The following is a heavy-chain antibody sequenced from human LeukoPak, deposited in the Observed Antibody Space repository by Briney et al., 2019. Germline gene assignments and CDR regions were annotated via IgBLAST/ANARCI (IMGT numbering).Heavy chain of an antibody. V-gene: IGHV4-39*07. CDR3: ARDLLYYGSGKSDGNWFDP. J-gene: IGHJ5*02. Sequence: SETLSLTCTVSGGSIRSSSYYWGWIRQPPGKGLEWIGSIYYSGSTYYNPSLKSRLTISVDTSKNQFSLKLSSVTAADTAVYYCARDLLYYGSGKSDGNWFDPWGQGTLVTVSS. D-gene: IGHD3-10*01. CDR1: GGSIRSSSYY. CDR2: IYYSGST.